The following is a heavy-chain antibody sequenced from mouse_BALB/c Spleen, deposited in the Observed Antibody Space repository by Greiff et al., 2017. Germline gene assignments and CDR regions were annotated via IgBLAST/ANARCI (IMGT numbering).Heavy chain of an antibody. CDR3: ASDYYGYPY. CDR2: IDPSTSYT. CDR1: GYTFPSYW. D-gene: IGHD1-2*01. J-gene: IGHJ2*01. Sequence: QVQLQQSGAELANPGASVKVSCKASGYTFPSYWLHWVKQRPGPGLEWIGYIDPSTSYTEYNQKFKNKATLTADISSSTAYMQLSSLTSEDSAVYYCASDYYGYPYGGEGATLAVSS. V-gene: IGHV1-7*01.